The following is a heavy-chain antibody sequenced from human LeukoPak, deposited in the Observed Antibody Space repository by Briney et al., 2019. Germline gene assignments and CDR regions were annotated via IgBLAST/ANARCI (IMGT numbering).Heavy chain of an antibody. CDR1: GFTFGDYA. Sequence: GGSLRLSCTASGFTFGDYAMSWVRQAPGKGLEWVGFIRSKAYGGTTEYAASVKGRFTISRDDSKSIAYLQMNSLKTEDTAVYYCTRSIAAAGQIDYWGRGTLVTVSS. CDR3: TRSIAAAGQIDY. CDR2: IRSKAYGGTT. V-gene: IGHV3-49*04. D-gene: IGHD6-13*01. J-gene: IGHJ4*02.